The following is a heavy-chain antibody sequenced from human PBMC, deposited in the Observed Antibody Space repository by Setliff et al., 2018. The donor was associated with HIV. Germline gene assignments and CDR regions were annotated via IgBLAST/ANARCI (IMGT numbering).Heavy chain of an antibody. CDR1: GFTFSSYA. J-gene: IGHJ6*03. V-gene: IGHV3-23*01. CDR2: ISGSGGST. D-gene: IGHD3-22*01. Sequence: GGSLRLSCAASGFTFSSYAMSWVRQAPGKGLEWVSAISGSGGSTYYADSVKGRFTISRDNAKNTLYLQMNSLRAEDTAVYYCAKEEYYYDSSGYFPYYYYYYMDVWGKGTTVTVSS. CDR3: AKEEYYYDSSGYFPYYYYYYMDV.